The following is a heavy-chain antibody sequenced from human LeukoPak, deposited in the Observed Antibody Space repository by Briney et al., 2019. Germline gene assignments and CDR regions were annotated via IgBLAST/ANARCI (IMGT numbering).Heavy chain of an antibody. V-gene: IGHV4-38-2*02. CDR1: GYSISSGYY. D-gene: IGHD2-15*01. CDR2: IYHSGST. J-gene: IGHJ4*02. CDR3: ARVVVAATPPDY. Sequence: SETLSLTCTVSGYSISSGYYWGWIRQPPGKGLEWIGSIYHSGSTYYNPSLKSRVTISVDTSKNQFSLKLSSVTAADTAVYYCARVVVAATPPDYWGQGTLVTVSS.